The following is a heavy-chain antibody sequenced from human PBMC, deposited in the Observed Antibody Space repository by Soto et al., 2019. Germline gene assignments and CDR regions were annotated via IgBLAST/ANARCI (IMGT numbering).Heavy chain of an antibody. Sequence: PGGSLRLSCAASGFSFNTYSMNWVRQAPGKGLEWVSYISSSSGNIYYADSVKGRFTISRDNAKNSLSLQMNSLRAEDTAVYYCARDLWAPGSGSYYSPSLDYWGQGTLVTVSS. V-gene: IGHV3-48*01. CDR1: GFSFNTYS. CDR2: ISSSSGNI. CDR3: ARDLWAPGSGSYYSPSLDY. J-gene: IGHJ4*02. D-gene: IGHD3-10*01.